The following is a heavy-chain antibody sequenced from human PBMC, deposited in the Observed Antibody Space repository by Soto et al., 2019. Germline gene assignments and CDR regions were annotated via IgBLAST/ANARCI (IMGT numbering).Heavy chain of an antibody. D-gene: IGHD5-18*01. CDR1: GASIYTYY. CDR2: ISDGGST. Sequence: SETLSLTCNVSGASIYTYYWNWIRQSPGKGLEWIGYISDGGSTNYNPSLESRVTISVDTSKNQFSLKLSSVTAADTAVYYCARGVTAMVTPFDYWGQGTLVTVSS. J-gene: IGHJ4*02. V-gene: IGHV4-59*08. CDR3: ARGVTAMVTPFDY.